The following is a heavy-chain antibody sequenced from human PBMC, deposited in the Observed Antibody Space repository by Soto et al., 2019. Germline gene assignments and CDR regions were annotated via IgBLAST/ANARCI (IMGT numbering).Heavy chain of an antibody. CDR2: IYYSGST. Sequence: SETLSLTCTVSGGSISSYYWSWIRQPPGKGLEWIGYIYYSGSTNHNPSLKSRVTISVDTSKNQFSLKLSSVTAADTAVYYCARDESSGWYFDYWGQGTLVTVSS. J-gene: IGHJ4*02. CDR3: ARDESSGWYFDY. V-gene: IGHV4-59*01. D-gene: IGHD6-19*01. CDR1: GGSISSYY.